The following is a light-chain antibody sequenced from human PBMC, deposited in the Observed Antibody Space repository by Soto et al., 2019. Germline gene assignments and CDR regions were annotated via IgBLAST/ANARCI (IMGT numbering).Light chain of an antibody. CDR1: QSFRAL. V-gene: IGKV3D-15*01. CDR3: QQLYMCPIT. Sequence: EIVLTQSPATLSVSLGERATLSCRASQSFRALLAWYQLKPGQAPRLLIYDASTLASGIPPRFSGSGSGTEFTLTISSLQPEDFAAYYCQQLYMCPITFGQGTRLEIK. J-gene: IGKJ5*01. CDR2: DAS.